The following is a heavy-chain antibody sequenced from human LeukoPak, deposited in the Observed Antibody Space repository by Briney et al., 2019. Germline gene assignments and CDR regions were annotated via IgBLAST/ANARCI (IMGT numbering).Heavy chain of an antibody. J-gene: IGHJ1*01. CDR1: GYTLTSHG. V-gene: IGHV1-18*01. D-gene: IGHD3-10*01. CDR2: ISVYNGNT. Sequence: SVNVSCKASGYTLTSHGISWVRQAPGQGREWMGWISVYNGNTNYAQKLQGRVTMNTDTSPSTAYMELRSLRSDDTAVYYCAVPGPYTEYFQHWGQGTLVTVSS. CDR3: AVPGPYTEYFQH.